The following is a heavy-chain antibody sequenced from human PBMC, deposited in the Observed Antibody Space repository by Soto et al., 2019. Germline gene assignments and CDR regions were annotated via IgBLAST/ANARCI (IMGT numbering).Heavy chain of an antibody. Sequence: PSETLSLTCTVSGGSISSSSYYWGWIRQPPGKGLEWIGSIYYSGSTYYNPSLKSRVTISVDTSKNQFSLKLSSVTAADTAVYYCARGTDYARAGYFDYWGQGXLVTVYS. CDR1: GGSISSSSYY. D-gene: IGHD3-16*01. CDR2: IYYSGST. V-gene: IGHV4-39*01. J-gene: IGHJ4*02. CDR3: ARGTDYARAGYFDY.